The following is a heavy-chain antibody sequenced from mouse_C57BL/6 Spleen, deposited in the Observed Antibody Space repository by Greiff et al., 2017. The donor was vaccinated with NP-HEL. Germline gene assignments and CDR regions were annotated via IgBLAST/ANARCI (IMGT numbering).Heavy chain of an antibody. CDR1: GYAFSSSW. J-gene: IGHJ2*01. Sequence: VQLQQSGPELVKPGASVKISCKASGYAFSSSWMTWVKQRPGKGLEWIGRIYPGDGDTNYNGKFKGKATLTADKSSSTAYMQLSSLTSEDSAVYFCAMTKSTMVATGYYFDYWGQGTTLTVSS. CDR3: AMTKSTMVATGYYFDY. D-gene: IGHD2-2*01. CDR2: IYPGDGDT. V-gene: IGHV1-82*01.